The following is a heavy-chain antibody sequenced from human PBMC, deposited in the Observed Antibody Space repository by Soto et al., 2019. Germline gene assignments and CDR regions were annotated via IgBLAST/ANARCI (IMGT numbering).Heavy chain of an antibody. D-gene: IGHD3-10*01. CDR1: GYSISSYY. V-gene: IGHV4-59*01. Sequence: SETLSLTCAVSGYSISSYYWSWIRQPPGKGLEWMGYIHHSGSTNYNPSLKSRVTISVDTSKNQFSLKLSSVTAADTAVYYGARDLGVRALNIGPDSYYGMDVWGQGTPVTVYS. CDR3: ARDLGVRALNIGPDSYYGMDV. J-gene: IGHJ6*02. CDR2: IHHSGST.